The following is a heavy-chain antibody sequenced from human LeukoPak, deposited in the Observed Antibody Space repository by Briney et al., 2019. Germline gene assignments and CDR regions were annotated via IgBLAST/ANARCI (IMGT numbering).Heavy chain of an antibody. V-gene: IGHV4-34*01. CDR3: ARGGKAARRNRWFDP. Sequence: KSSETLSLTCAVYGGSFSGYYWSWIRQPPGKGLEWIGEINHSGSTNYNPSLKSRVTISVDTSKNQFSLKLSSVTAADTAVYYCARGGKAARRNRWFDPWGQGTLVTVSS. J-gene: IGHJ5*02. CDR2: INHSGST. CDR1: GGSFSGYY. D-gene: IGHD6-6*01.